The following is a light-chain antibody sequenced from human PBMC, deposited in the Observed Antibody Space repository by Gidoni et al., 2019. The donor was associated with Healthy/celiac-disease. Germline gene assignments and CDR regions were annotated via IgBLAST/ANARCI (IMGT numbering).Light chain of an antibody. CDR1: QSVSSSY. J-gene: IGKJ2*01. Sequence: EIVFTQSPGTLSLSPGERATLSCRASQSVSSSYLAWYQQKPGQAPRLLIYGASSRATGIPDRFSGSGSGTDFILTISRLETEDFAVYYCQQYGSSPTFGQGTKLEIK. V-gene: IGKV3-20*01. CDR3: QQYGSSPT. CDR2: GAS.